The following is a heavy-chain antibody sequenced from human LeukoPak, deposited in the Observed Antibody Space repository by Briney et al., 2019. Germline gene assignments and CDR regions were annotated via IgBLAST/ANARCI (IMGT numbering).Heavy chain of an antibody. V-gene: IGHV3-23*01. Sequence: GGSLRLSCAASGFTFSSYAMSWVRQAPGKGLEWVSAISGSGGSTYYADSVKGRFTISRDNSKNALYLQMNSLRAEDTAVYYCAKAPALRFLEWLSPKSFDYWGQGTLVTVSS. D-gene: IGHD3-3*01. CDR3: AKAPALRFLEWLSPKSFDY. CDR1: GFTFSSYA. J-gene: IGHJ4*02. CDR2: ISGSGGST.